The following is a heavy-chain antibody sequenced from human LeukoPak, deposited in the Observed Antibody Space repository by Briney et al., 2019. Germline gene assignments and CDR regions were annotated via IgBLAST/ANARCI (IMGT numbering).Heavy chain of an antibody. CDR1: GFSFSGYA. CDR3: AKGGFGELLISSGFDY. Sequence: QPGGSLRLSCVASGFSFSGYAMSWVRQGPGKGLEWVSGVSDSGEKTFYADSVKGRFTISRDNSQYTLFLQMNSLRAEDTALYYCAKGGFGELLISSGFDYWGQGTLVTVSS. J-gene: IGHJ4*02. V-gene: IGHV3-23*01. D-gene: IGHD3-10*01. CDR2: VSDSGEKT.